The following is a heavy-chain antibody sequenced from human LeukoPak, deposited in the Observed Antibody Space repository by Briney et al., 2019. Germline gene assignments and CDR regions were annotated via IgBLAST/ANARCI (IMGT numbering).Heavy chain of an antibody. CDR3: AREGRPQWLEERAYYFDY. J-gene: IGHJ4*02. D-gene: IGHD6-19*01. V-gene: IGHV3-53*01. CDR1: GFTFSSYY. Sequence: GGSLRLSCAASGFTFSSYYMSWVRQAPGKGLEWVSVIYSGGSTYSADSVKGRFAISRDNSKNTLYLQMNSLRVEDTAVYYCAREGRPQWLEERAYYFDYWGQGTLVTVSS. CDR2: IYSGGST.